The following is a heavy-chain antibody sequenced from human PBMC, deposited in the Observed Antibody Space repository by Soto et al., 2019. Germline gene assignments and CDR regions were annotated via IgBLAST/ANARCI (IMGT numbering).Heavy chain of an antibody. CDR3: ERDLELESHVAFDI. CDR1: GFTVSSNY. V-gene: IGHV3-53*04. J-gene: IGHJ3*02. CDR2: IYSGGST. Sequence: PGASLRLSCAASGFTVSSNYMSWVRQAPGKGLEWVSVIYSGGSTYYADSVKGRFTISRHNSKNTLYLQMNSLRAEDTAVYYCERDLELESHVAFDIWGQGTMVTVSS. D-gene: IGHD1-1*01.